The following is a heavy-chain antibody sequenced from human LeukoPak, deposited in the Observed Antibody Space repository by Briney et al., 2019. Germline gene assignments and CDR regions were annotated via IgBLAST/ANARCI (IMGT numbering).Heavy chain of an antibody. CDR1: GFTFTSSA. V-gene: IGHV1-58*02. J-gene: IGHJ4*02. CDR3: ARQVFLVGPSIAARQADY. Sequence: ASVKVSCKASGFTFTSSAMQWVRQARGQRLEWIGWIVVGSGNTNYAQKFQERVTITRDMSTSTAYMELSSLRSEDTAVYYCARQVFLVGPSIAARQADYWGQGTLVTVSS. CDR2: IVVGSGNT. D-gene: IGHD6-6*01.